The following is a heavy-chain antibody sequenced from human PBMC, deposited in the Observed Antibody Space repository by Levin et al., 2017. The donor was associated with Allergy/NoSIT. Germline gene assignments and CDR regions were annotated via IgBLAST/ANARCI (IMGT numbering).Heavy chain of an antibody. CDR1: GFSLNNDRLG. V-gene: IGHV2-26*01. D-gene: IGHD6-13*01. CDR3: ARMDSSSTWNIDC. J-gene: IGHJ4*02. Sequence: SGPTLVKPTETLTLTCTVSGFSLNNDRLGVSWIRQPPGKALEWLAHIFSNDEKSFSTSLKSRLTVSKDTSKRQVVLTMTNVDPVDTATYYCARMDSSSTWNIDCWGQGTLVTVSS. CDR2: IFSNDEK.